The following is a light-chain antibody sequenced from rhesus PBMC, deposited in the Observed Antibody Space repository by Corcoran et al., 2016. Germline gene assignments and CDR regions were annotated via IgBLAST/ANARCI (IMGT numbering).Light chain of an antibody. CDR1: QSLVHSNGNTY. CDR2: QVL. J-gene: IGKJ2*01. Sequence: DVVMTQSPLSLPITPGQPASISCRSSQSLVHSNGNTYLSWYQQKPGQPPRRLIYQVLNRDSGVPARFSGRGAGTDFTLKISRVEAEDVVVYYCGQATNVPYSFGQGTKVEIK. V-gene: IGKV2-65*01. CDR3: GQATNVPYS.